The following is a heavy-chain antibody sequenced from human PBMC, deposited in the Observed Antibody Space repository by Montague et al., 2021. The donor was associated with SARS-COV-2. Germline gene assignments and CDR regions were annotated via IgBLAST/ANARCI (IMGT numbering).Heavy chain of an antibody. J-gene: IGHJ5*02. D-gene: IGHD1-1*01. Sequence: SETLSLTCTVSGSTVRDYYWNWIRQTPGKGLEWIGYIFYNGYTKYNPSLESRVTLSVDTPGNQFFLSLRSVTASDTATYFCARHSVSEDGTFFRSYFDPWGQGAQVIVSS. CDR1: GSTVRDYY. CDR3: ARHSVSEDGTFFRSYFDP. V-gene: IGHV4-59*08. CDR2: IFYNGYT.